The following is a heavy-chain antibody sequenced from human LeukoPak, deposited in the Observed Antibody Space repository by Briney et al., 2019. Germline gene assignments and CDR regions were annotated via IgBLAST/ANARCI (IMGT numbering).Heavy chain of an antibody. V-gene: IGHV1-69*05. CDR3: ARVYYYDSSGSYYFDY. Sequence: GASVKVSCKASGGTFTSYAISWVGQAPGQGLEWMGRIIPIFGTANYEQKFQGRVTITTHESTPPASLSLSSLRAEDTAVYYCARVYYYDSSGSYYFDYWGQGTLVTVSS. J-gene: IGHJ4*02. CDR1: GGTFTSYA. D-gene: IGHD3-22*01. CDR2: IIPIFGTA.